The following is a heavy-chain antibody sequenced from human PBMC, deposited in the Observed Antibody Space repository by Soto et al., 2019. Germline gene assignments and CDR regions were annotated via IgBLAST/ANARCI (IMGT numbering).Heavy chain of an antibody. CDR3: AGGDSGYGVF. V-gene: IGHV3-74*01. J-gene: IGHJ4*02. D-gene: IGHD5-12*01. Sequence: GGSLRLSCAASGFTFSSSWLHWVRQAPGKGLVWVARIKGDGSYTNYADSVKGRFTISRDNAKNTLFRQMNSLRVEDTAVYYCAGGDSGYGVFWGQGTLVTVSS. CDR2: IKGDGSYT. CDR1: GFTFSSSW.